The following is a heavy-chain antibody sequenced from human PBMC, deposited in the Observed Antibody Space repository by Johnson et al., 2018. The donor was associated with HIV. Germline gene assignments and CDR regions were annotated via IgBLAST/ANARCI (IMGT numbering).Heavy chain of an antibody. CDR3: ARSIMGAGPFDI. J-gene: IGHJ3*02. CDR2: ISYDGSNK. CDR1: GFTFSSYA. V-gene: IGHV3-30-3*01. Sequence: QVQLVESGGGVVQPGRSLRLSCAASGFTFSSYAMHWVRQAPGKGLEWVAVISYDGSNKYYADSVKGRFIISRDNAKDSLYLQMNSLRAEDTAVYYCARSIMGAGPFDIWGQGTMVSVSS.